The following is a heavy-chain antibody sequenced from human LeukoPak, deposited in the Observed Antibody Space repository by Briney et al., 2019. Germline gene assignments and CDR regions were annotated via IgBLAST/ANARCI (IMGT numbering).Heavy chain of an antibody. D-gene: IGHD7-27*01. Sequence: PSETLSLTCTVSGDSISSYYWSWIRQPPGKGLEWIGYIYYSGSTYYNPSLKSRVTISVDTSKNQFSLKLSSVTAADTAVYYCARGGFYRELGMDYDYWGQGTLVTVSS. CDR1: GDSISSYY. CDR3: ARGGFYRELGMDYDY. CDR2: IYYSGST. V-gene: IGHV4-59*12. J-gene: IGHJ4*02.